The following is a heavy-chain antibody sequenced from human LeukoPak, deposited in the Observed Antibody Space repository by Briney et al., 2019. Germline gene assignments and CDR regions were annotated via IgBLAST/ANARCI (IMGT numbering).Heavy chain of an antibody. J-gene: IGHJ3*02. CDR1: GYTLTELS. Sequence: ASVKVSCKVSGYTLTELSMHWVRQAPGKGLEWMGGFDPEDDETIYAQKFQGRVTMTEDTSTDTAYMELSSLRSEDTAVYYCATGGAGLRLHPSGAFDIWGQGTMVTVSS. CDR2: FDPEDDET. V-gene: IGHV1-24*01. CDR3: ATGGAGLRLHPSGAFDI. D-gene: IGHD5-12*01.